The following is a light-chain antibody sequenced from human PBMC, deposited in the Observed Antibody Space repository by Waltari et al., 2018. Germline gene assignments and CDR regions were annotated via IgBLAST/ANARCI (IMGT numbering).Light chain of an antibody. CDR1: SSNIGSNS. J-gene: IGLJ2*01. V-gene: IGLV1-44*01. CDR2: SDN. CDR3: AAWDVSLNGLV. Sequence: QSVLTQPPSASGTPGQRVTISCSGSSSNIGSNSVNWYQHLPGTATKLLIYSDNQGPSGVPGRVAGSKSGASASLAISGLQSEDEADYYCAAWDVSLNGLVFGGGTKLTVL.